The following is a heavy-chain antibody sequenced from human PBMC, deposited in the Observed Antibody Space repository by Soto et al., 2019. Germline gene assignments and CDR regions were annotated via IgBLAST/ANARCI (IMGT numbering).Heavy chain of an antibody. D-gene: IGHD3-9*01. J-gene: IGHJ4*02. CDR2: IRGSGGGT. CDR1: GFTFSNYD. V-gene: IGHV3-23*01. CDR3: AKDLGGLRYFDWLSMTETSDY. Sequence: PGGALRLSCASSGFTFSNYDMTWVRLAPGKGLEWVSTIRGSGGGTYYADSVRGRFTISRDTSKNTLYLQMNSLRAEDTAVYYCAKDLGGLRYFDWLSMTETSDYWGQGTLVTVSS.